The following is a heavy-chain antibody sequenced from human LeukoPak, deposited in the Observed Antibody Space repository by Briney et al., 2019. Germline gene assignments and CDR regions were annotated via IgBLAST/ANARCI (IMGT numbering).Heavy chain of an antibody. Sequence: PGRSLRLSCAASGFTFSSYGMHWVRQAPGKGQEWVAVISYDGSNKYYADSVKGRFTISRDNSKNTLYLQMNSLRAEDTAVYYCAKHHDYWGQGTLVTVSS. CDR2: ISYDGSNK. J-gene: IGHJ4*02. V-gene: IGHV3-30*18. CDR1: GFTFSSYG. CDR3: AKHHDY.